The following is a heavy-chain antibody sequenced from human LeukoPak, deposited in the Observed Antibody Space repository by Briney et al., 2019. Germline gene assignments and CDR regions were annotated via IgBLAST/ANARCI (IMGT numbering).Heavy chain of an antibody. V-gene: IGHV1-18*01. Sequence: ASVKVSCKASGYTFTSYGISWARQAPGQGLEWMGWISAYNGNTNYAQKLQGRVTMTTDTSTSTAYMELRSLRSDDTAVYYCARSIAARSPFDYWGQGTLVTVSS. J-gene: IGHJ4*02. CDR1: GYTFTSYG. CDR2: ISAYNGNT. CDR3: ARSIAARSPFDY. D-gene: IGHD6-6*01.